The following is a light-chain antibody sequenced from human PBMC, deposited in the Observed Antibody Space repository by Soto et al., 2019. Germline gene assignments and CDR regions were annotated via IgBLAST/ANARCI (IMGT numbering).Light chain of an antibody. CDR3: QQYGSSLFT. CDR1: QSVSSSY. J-gene: IGKJ3*01. Sequence: IVLAQSPGTLSLSPGDRATPSCRASQSVSSSYLAWYQQKPGQAPRLLIYGASSRATGIPDRFSGSGSGTDFTLTISRLEPEDFAVYYCQQYGSSLFTFGPGTKVDIK. CDR2: GAS. V-gene: IGKV3-20*01.